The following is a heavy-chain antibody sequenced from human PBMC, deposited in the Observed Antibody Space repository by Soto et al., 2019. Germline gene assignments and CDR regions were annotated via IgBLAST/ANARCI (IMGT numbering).Heavy chain of an antibody. CDR3: ARAVDEDWYFDL. J-gene: IGHJ2*01. CDR2: IGSSGSTI. V-gene: IGHV3-11*01. CDR1: GFTFSNYY. Sequence: QVQLVESGGGLVKPGGSLRRSCAASGFTFSNYYMSWIRQAXXXXVEWFSYIGSSGSTICNAYSVKGRFTISRDNAKNXLYLQMXXLXXEXTAVYYCARAVDEDWYFDLWGRGTVVTVSS.